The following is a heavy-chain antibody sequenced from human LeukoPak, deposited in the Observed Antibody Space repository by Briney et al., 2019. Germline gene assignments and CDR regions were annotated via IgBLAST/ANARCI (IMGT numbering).Heavy chain of an antibody. CDR1: GYTFTGYY. CDR2: INPNSGGT. Sequence: ASVKVSCKASGYTFTGYYMHWVRQAPGQGLEWMGWINPNSGGTNYAQKFQGWVTMTRDTSISTAYMELSRLRSDDTAVYYCARLDCSSTSCLDYYYYGMDVWGQGTTVTVSS. D-gene: IGHD2-2*01. CDR3: ARLDCSSTSCLDYYYYGMDV. V-gene: IGHV1-2*04. J-gene: IGHJ6*02.